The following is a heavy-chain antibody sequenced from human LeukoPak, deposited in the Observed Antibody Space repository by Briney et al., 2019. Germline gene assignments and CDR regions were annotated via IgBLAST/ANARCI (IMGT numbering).Heavy chain of an antibody. CDR2: ISDSGSNT. J-gene: IGHJ4*02. CDR1: GFTFSNFA. Sequence: GGSLRLSCAASGFTFSNFAMNWVRQAPGKGLEWVATISDSGSNTYYADSVKGRFTISRDNSKNTLSLQMSSLRAEDTAVYYCAKALSTVADSWGQGTLLTVSS. V-gene: IGHV3-23*01. D-gene: IGHD2/OR15-2a*01. CDR3: AKALSTVADS.